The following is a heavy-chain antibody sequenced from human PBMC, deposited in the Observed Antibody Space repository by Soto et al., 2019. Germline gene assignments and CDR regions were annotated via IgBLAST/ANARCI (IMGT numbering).Heavy chain of an antibody. CDR1: GGSISSGDYY. CDR3: ASHFWSGYYHFDY. CDR2: IYYSGST. J-gene: IGHJ4*02. Sequence: SETLSLTCTVSGGSISSGDYYWSWIRQPPGKGLEWIGYIYYSGSTYYNPSLKSRVTISVDTSKNQFSLKLSSVTAADTAVYYCASHFWSGYYHFDYWGQGTLLTVSS. D-gene: IGHD3-3*02. V-gene: IGHV4-30-4*01.